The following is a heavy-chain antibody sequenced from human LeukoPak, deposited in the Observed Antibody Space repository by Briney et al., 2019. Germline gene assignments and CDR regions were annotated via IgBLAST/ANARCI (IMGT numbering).Heavy chain of an antibody. CDR2: VYYIGTT. CDR1: GGSFSSPNSY. D-gene: IGHD6-6*01. Sequence: SETLSLTCIVSGGSFSSPNSYWSWIRQPPGKGLEWIGNVYYIGTTSYNSSLKSRVTISVDTSKNQFSLEVTSVTAADTAVYYCARNTSSSPWFDPWGQGTLVTVSS. V-gene: IGHV4-61*01. CDR3: ARNTSSSPWFDP. J-gene: IGHJ5*02.